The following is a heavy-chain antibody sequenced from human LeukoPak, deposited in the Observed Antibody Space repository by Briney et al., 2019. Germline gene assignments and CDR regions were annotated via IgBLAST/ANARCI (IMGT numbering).Heavy chain of an antibody. CDR3: AKNYYDSSGYYDN. CDR1: GFTFSSYA. CDR2: ISYDGSNK. V-gene: IGHV3-30-3*02. D-gene: IGHD3-22*01. J-gene: IGHJ4*02. Sequence: GGSLRLSCAASGFTFSSYAMHWVRQAPGKGLEWVAIISYDGSNKYYADSVKGRFTISRDNSKNTLYLQMNSLRAEDTAVYYCAKNYYDSSGYYDNWGQGTLVTVSS.